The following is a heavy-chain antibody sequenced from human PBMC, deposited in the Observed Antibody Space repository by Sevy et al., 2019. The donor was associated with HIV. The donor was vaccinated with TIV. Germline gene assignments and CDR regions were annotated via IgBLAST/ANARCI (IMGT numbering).Heavy chain of an antibody. D-gene: IGHD4-17*01. J-gene: IGHJ6*02. V-gene: IGHV3-53*01. CDR1: GFTVSSNY. CDR3: ARASTVFPPYIDYYYYYGMDV. Sequence: GGSLRLSCAASGFTVSSNYMSWVRQAPGKGLEWVSVIYSGGSTYYADSVKGRFTISRDNSKNTLYLQMNSLRAEDTAGYYWARASTVFPPYIDYYYYYGMDVWGQGTTVTVSS. CDR2: IYSGGST.